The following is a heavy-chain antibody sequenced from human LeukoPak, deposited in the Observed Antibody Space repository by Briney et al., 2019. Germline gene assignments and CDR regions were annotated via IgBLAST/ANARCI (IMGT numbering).Heavy chain of an antibody. Sequence: GGSLRLSCAASGFTFDSYAMHWVPQTPGKGLERMAVIWYDGSNKYYAESVKGRFTISRDNPKNTLDLQMNSLRAEDTAVYYCARAGYCSGGTCVYYFDYWGQGTLVTFSS. V-gene: IGHV3-33*01. CDR1: GFTFDSYA. D-gene: IGHD2-15*01. J-gene: IGHJ4*02. CDR3: ARAGYCSGGTCVYYFDY. CDR2: IWYDGSNK.